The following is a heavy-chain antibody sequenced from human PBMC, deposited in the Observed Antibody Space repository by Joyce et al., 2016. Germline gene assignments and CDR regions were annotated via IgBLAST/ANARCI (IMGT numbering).Heavy chain of an antibody. CDR1: GGSISNFY. V-gene: IGHV4-59*01. J-gene: IGHJ6*03. CDR2: IHYSGST. CDR3: ARVKYSSSFFYYYYYMDV. D-gene: IGHD6-6*01. Sequence: QVQLQESGPGLVKPSETLSLICTVSGGSISNFYWSWIRQPPGKGLEWIGYIHYSGSTNYNPALKSLVTISVDTSKDQFSLRLSSVTAADTAVYYCARVKYSSSFFYYYYYMDVWGKGTTVTVSS.